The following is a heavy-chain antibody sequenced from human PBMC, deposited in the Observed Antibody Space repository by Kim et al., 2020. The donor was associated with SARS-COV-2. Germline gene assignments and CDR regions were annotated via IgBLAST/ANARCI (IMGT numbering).Heavy chain of an antibody. CDR2: IYYSGST. CDR3: ARDGDQYGSVGMDV. J-gene: IGHJ6*02. V-gene: IGHV4-31*03. Sequence: SETLSLTCTVSGGSISSGGYYWSWIRQHPGKGLEWIGYIYYSGSTYYNPSLKSRVTISVDTSKNQFSLKLSSVTAADTAVYYCARDGDQYGSVGMDVWGQGTTVTVSS. D-gene: IGHD6-19*01. CDR1: GGSISSGGYY.